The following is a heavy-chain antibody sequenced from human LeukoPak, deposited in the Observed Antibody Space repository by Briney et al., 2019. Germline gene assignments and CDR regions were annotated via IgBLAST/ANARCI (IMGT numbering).Heavy chain of an antibody. CDR3: ARQGNDYGDYVLDY. CDR2: INHSGST. V-gene: IGHV4-34*01. D-gene: IGHD4-17*01. Sequence: PSETLSLTCAVYGGSFSGYYWSWIRQPPGKALEWIGEINHSGSTNYNPSLKSRVTISVDTSKNQFSLKLSSVTAADTAVYYCARQGNDYGDYVLDYWGQGTLVTVSS. CDR1: GGSFSGYY. J-gene: IGHJ4*02.